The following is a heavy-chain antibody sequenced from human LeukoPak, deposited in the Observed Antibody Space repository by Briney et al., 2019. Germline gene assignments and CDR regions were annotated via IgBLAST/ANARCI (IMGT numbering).Heavy chain of an antibody. Sequence: GGSLRLSCAASGFTFSSNWMHWVRQAPGKGLVWVSRINEDGSTTNYADSVKGRFTISRDNSKNTLYLQMNSLRAEDTAVYYCVRGAWDGYGDYWGQGTLVTVSS. CDR2: INEDGSTT. D-gene: IGHD5-24*01. J-gene: IGHJ4*02. CDR1: GFTFSSNW. V-gene: IGHV3-74*01. CDR3: VRGAWDGYGDY.